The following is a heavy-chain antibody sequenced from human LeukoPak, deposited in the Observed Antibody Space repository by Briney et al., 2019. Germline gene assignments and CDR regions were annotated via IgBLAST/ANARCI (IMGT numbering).Heavy chain of an antibody. Sequence: SVKVSCKASGGTFSSYAISWVRLAPGQGLEWMGGIIPIFGTANYAQKFQGRVTITTDESTSTAYMELSSLRSEDTAVYYCARTSYYYDSSGYYYGRTSSHYYFDYWGQGTLVTVSS. CDR2: IIPIFGTA. CDR3: ARTSYYYDSSGYYYGRTSSHYYFDY. J-gene: IGHJ4*02. CDR1: GGTFSSYA. D-gene: IGHD3-22*01. V-gene: IGHV1-69*05.